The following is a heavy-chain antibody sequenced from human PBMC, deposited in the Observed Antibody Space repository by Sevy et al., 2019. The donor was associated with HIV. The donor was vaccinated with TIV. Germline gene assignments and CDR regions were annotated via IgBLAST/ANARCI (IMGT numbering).Heavy chain of an antibody. CDR2: IKQDGSEK. CDR3: ARDWGDDFDDRRASYYYFYGMDV. CDR1: GFTFSIYW. V-gene: IGHV3-7*01. Sequence: GGSLRLSCAASGFTFSIYWMTWVRQAPGKGLEWVANIKQDGSEKYYVDSVEGRFTISRDNAKNSLYLQMNSLRADDTAGYYCARDWGDDFDDRRASYYYFYGMDVWGQVTTVTVSS. J-gene: IGHJ6*02. D-gene: IGHD4-17*01.